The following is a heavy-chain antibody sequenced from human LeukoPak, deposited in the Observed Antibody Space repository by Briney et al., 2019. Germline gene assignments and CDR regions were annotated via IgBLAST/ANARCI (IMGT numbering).Heavy chain of an antibody. V-gene: IGHV1-3*01. J-gene: IGHJ4*02. CDR1: GYTFTSYA. Sequence: ASVKVSCKASGYTFTSYAMHWVRQAPGQRLEWMGWINAGNGNTKYSQKFQGRVTITRDTSASTAYMELSSLRSEDTAVYYCARLLSGYPKSKDYWGQGTLVTVSS. CDR3: ARLLSGYPKSKDY. CDR2: INAGNGNT. D-gene: IGHD3-22*01.